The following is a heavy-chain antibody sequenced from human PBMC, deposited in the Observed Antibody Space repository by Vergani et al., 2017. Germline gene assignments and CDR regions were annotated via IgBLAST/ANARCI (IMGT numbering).Heavy chain of an antibody. CDR1: GGSFSGYY. D-gene: IGHD2-8*01. CDR3: ARGGVAPN. CDR2: INHSGST. J-gene: IGHJ4*02. Sequence: QVQLQQWGAGLLKPSETLSLTCAVYGGSFSGYYWSWIRQPPGKGLEWIGEINHSGSTNYNPSLNSRVTISVDTSKNQFSLKLSAVTAADTAVYYCARGGVAPNWGQGTLVTVSS. V-gene: IGHV4-34*01.